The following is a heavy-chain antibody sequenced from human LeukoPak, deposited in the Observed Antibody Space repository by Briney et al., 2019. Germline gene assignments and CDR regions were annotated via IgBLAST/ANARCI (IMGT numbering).Heavy chain of an antibody. CDR2: IGSDNKP. V-gene: IGHV3-23*05. D-gene: IGHD3-10*02. J-gene: IGHJ6*02. CDR3: AGDLHYYVAMDV. CDR1: GFTFSAYA. Sequence: GGSLRLSCEASGFTFSAYAMTWVRQAPGKGLEWVSSIGSDNKPHYSESVKGRFAISRDNSKSMLFLQLNRLRAEDTALYYCAGDLHYYVAMDVWGQGTTVTVSS.